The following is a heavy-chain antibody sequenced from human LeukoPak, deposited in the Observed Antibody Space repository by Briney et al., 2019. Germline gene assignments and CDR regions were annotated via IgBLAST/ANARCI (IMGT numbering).Heavy chain of an antibody. J-gene: IGHJ4*02. V-gene: IGHV3-23*01. Sequence: GGSLRLSCAASGFTFSSYAMSWVRQAPGKGLEWVSAISGSGGSTYYADSVKGRFTISRDNSKNTLYLQMNSLRAEDTAVYYCAKDRLGYCSGGHCSTNVLFDAWGQGTLVTVSS. CDR3: AKDRLGYCSGGHCSTNVLFDA. CDR2: ISGSGGST. CDR1: GFTFSSYA. D-gene: IGHD2-15*01.